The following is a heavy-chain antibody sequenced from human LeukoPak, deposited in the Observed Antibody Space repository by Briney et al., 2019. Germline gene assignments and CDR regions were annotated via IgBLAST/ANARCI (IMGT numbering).Heavy chain of an antibody. CDR3: ARVLGAHRYGSIDH. J-gene: IGHJ4*02. V-gene: IGHV1-2*02. D-gene: IGHD5-18*01. CDR1: GYTFTGYY. CDR2: INPNSGAT. Sequence: GASVKVSCKASGYTFTGYYLHWVRQAPGQGLEWMGWINPNSGATNHAQKFQGRVTMTRDTSTSTVYMELSSLRSEDTAIYYCARVLGAHRYGSIDHWGQGTLVTVSS.